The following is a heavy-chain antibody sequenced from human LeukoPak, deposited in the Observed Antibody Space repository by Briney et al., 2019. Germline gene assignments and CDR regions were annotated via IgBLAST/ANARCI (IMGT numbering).Heavy chain of an antibody. CDR1: GFTFSSYW. CDR3: ARVYCTNGVCYSRYYYMDV. J-gene: IGHJ6*03. CDR2: IKQDGSEK. Sequence: GGSLRLSCAASGFTFSSYWMSWVRQAPGKGLEWVANIKQDGSEKYYVDSVKGRFTISRDNAKNSLYLQMNSLRAEDTAVYYCARVYCTNGVCYSRYYYMDVWGKGTTVTVSS. D-gene: IGHD2-8*01. V-gene: IGHV3-7*01.